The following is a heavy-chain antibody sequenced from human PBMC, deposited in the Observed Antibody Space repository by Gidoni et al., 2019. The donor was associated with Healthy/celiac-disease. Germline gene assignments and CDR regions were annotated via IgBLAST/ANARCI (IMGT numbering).Heavy chain of an antibody. V-gene: IGHV4-39*01. J-gene: IGHJ4*02. CDR2: IHYSGST. D-gene: IGHD6-19*01. CDR3: ARRAGYSSGWYYFDY. Sequence: QLQLQESGPGLVKPSETLSLTCTVAGGPISSSSYYWGGLRQPPGKGLEWIGSIHYSGSTYYNPSLKSRVTISVDTSKNQFSLKLSSVTAADTAVYYCARRAGYSSGWYYFDYWGQRTLVTVSS. CDR1: GGPISSSSYY.